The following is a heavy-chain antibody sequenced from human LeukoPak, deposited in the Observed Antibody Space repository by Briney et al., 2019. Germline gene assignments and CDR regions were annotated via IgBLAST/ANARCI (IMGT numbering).Heavy chain of an antibody. Sequence: GGSLRLSCAASGFTFSSYSMNWVRQAPGKGLEWVSSISSSSSYIYYADSVKGRFTISRDNAKNSLYLQMNSLRAEDTAVYYCARPRDPHYYDSSGYPVDYWGQGTLVTVSS. CDR3: ARPRDPHYYDSSGYPVDY. CDR2: ISSSSSYI. J-gene: IGHJ4*02. D-gene: IGHD3-22*01. CDR1: GFTFSSYS. V-gene: IGHV3-21*01.